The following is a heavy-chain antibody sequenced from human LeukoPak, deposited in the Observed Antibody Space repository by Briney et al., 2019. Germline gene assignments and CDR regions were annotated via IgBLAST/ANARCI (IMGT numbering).Heavy chain of an antibody. CDR3: TTNDAFDI. CDR1: GFTFRNAW. Sequence: GGSLRLSCVASGFTFRNAWMNWVRQAPGKGLECVGRIKTNTDVGTIDYAAPVKGRFTISRDDSENTLYLQMNSLKTEDTALYYCTTNDAFDIWGRGTMVTVSS. CDR2: IKTNTDVGTI. V-gene: IGHV3-15*01. J-gene: IGHJ3*02.